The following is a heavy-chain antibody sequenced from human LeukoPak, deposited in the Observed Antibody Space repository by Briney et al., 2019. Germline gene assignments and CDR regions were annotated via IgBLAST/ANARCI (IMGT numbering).Heavy chain of an antibody. V-gene: IGHV1-8*01. D-gene: IGHD3-22*01. CDR1: GYTFTSYD. CDR3: ARGVRPTYYYDSSGYHTLGY. CDR2: MNPNSGNT. Sequence: ASVKVSCKASGYTFTSYDINWVRQATGQGLEWMGWMNPNSGNTGYAQKFQGRVTMTRDMSTSTVYMELSSLRSEDTAVYYCARGVRPTYYYDSSGYHTLGYWGQGTLVTVSS. J-gene: IGHJ4*02.